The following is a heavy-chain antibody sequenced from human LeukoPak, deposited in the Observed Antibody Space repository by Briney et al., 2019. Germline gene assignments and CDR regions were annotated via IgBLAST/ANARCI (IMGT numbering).Heavy chain of an antibody. CDR2: ISYSGNT. Sequence: SETLSLTCTVSGGSIISSDYHWGWVRQPPGKGLEWIGTISYSGNTDYNPSLRSRVTISVDTSNNQFSLRLGPVTAADTAVYHCARHCCSGPAKRVFDIWGQGTMVTVSS. J-gene: IGHJ3*02. CDR1: GGSIISSDYH. CDR3: ARHCCSGPAKRVFDI. V-gene: IGHV4-39*01. D-gene: IGHD2-15*01.